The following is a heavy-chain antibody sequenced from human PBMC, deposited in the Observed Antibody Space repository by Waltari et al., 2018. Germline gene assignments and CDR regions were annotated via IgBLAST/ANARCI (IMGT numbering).Heavy chain of an antibody. CDR1: EFTFSTFW. Sequence: EVQLAESGGGLVQPGGSMRFSCVVTEFTFSTFWMTWVRQAPGRGREWVANINDNENEKNYVDSVKGRFTISRDNARSSLYLQMNSLRVEDTAVYYCATYRWLGYWGQGTLVTVSS. CDR3: ATYRWLGY. V-gene: IGHV3-7*03. CDR2: INDNENEK. J-gene: IGHJ4*02. D-gene: IGHD3-10*01.